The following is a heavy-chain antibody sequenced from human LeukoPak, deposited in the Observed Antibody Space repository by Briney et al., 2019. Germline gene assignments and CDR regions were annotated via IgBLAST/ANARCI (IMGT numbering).Heavy chain of an antibody. D-gene: IGHD3-16*01. CDR3: ARVGLSRYYFDY. CDR1: GGSISSYY. J-gene: IGHJ4*02. CDR2: IYTSGST. Sequence: SETLSLTCTVSGGSISSYYWSWIRQPAGKGLECIGRIYTSGSTNYNPSLKSRVTISVDRSKNQFSLKLSSVTAADTAVYYCARVGLSRYYFDYWGQGTLVTVSS. V-gene: IGHV4-4*07.